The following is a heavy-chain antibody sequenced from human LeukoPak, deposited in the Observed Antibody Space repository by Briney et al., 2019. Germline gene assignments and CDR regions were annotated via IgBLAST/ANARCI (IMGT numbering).Heavy chain of an antibody. V-gene: IGHV3-23*01. CDR1: GITLANYG. Sequence: GGSLRLSCVVSGITLANYGMSWVRQAPGKGLEWVAGVSGSGGSTNYADSVKGRFTISRDNSKNTLYLQMNSLRAEDTAVYYCAKNQPETAAGVYWGQGTLVTVSS. CDR2: VSGSGGST. D-gene: IGHD6-13*01. J-gene: IGHJ4*02. CDR3: AKNQPETAAGVY.